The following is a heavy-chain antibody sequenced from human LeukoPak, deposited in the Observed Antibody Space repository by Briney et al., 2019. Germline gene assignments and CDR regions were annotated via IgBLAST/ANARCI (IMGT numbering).Heavy chain of an antibody. CDR3: AREGGSSSFLHFDY. CDR2: MNPNSGNT. D-gene: IGHD6-6*01. Sequence: ASVKVSCKASGYTFTSHDINWVRQATGQGLEWMGWMNPNSGNTGYAQKFQGRVAMTRDTSINTAYLDLYSLRSEDTAVYYCAREGGSSSFLHFDYWGQGTLVTVSS. CDR1: GYTFTSHD. V-gene: IGHV1-8*01. J-gene: IGHJ4*02.